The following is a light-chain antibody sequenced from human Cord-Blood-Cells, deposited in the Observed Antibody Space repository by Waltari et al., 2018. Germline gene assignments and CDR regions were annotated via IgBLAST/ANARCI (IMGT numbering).Light chain of an antibody. V-gene: IGKV1-5*03. CDR3: QQYNSYSYS. J-gene: IGKJ2*03. CDR2: KAS. Sequence: DIQMTQSPSTLSASVGDRVTITCRASQSISSWLAWYQQEPGKAPKLLIYKASSLESGVPSRFRGSGSGTEFTLTISSLQPDDFATYYCQQYNSYSYSFGQGTKLEIK. CDR1: QSISSW.